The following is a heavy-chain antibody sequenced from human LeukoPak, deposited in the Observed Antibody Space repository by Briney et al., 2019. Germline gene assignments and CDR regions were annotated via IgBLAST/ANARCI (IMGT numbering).Heavy chain of an antibody. CDR1: GYTFTSYG. D-gene: IGHD2-2*01. V-gene: IGHV1-18*01. J-gene: IGHJ4*02. Sequence: GASVKVSCKASGYTFTSYGISWVRQARGQGLEWMGWISAYNGNTNYAQKLQGRVTMTTDTSTSTAYMELRSLRSDDTAVYYCARDYIVVVPAASVDYWGQGTLVTVSS. CDR2: ISAYNGNT. CDR3: ARDYIVVVPAASVDY.